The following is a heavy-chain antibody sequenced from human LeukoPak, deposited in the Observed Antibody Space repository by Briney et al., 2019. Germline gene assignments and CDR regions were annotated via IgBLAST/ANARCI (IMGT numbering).Heavy chain of an antibody. V-gene: IGHV3-48*01. CDR3: ARVGGNRYFDN. D-gene: IGHD1-14*01. CDR2: ISSSSSPI. Sequence: GGSLRLSCAASGFTFSGYSINWVRQAPGKGLEWVSYISSSSSPIYYADSVKGRFTISRDNAKNSLYLQMHSLRVEDTAVYYCARVGGNRYFDNWGQGTLVTVSS. CDR1: GFTFSGYS. J-gene: IGHJ4*02.